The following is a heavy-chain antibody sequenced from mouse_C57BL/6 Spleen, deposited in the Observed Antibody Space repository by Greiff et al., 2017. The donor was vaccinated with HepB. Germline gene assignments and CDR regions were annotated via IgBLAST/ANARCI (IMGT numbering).Heavy chain of an antibody. CDR2: INPSSGYT. V-gene: IGHV1-4*01. CDR3: ARVTQDYFDY. Sequence: QVHVKQSGAELARPGASVKMSCKASGYTFTSYTMHWVKQRPGQGLEWIGYINPSSGYTKYNQKFKDKATLTADKSSSTAYMQLSSLTSEDSAVYYCARVTQDYFDYWGQGTTLTVSS. CDR1: GYTFTSYT. D-gene: IGHD2-12*01. J-gene: IGHJ2*01.